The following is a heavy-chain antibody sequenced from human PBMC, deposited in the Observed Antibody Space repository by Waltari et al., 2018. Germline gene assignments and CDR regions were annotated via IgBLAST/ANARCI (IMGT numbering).Heavy chain of an antibody. CDR3: AREEVAIDY. CDR2: IYYSGST. Sequence: QVQLQESGPGLVKPSETLSLTCTVSGGSISSYYWSWIRQPPGKGLEWIGYIYYSGSTNYNPSLKSRVTISVDTSKNQFSLKLSSVTAADTAVYYCAREEVAIDYWGQGTLVTVSS. CDR1: GGSISSYY. D-gene: IGHD5-12*01. J-gene: IGHJ4*02. V-gene: IGHV4-59*01.